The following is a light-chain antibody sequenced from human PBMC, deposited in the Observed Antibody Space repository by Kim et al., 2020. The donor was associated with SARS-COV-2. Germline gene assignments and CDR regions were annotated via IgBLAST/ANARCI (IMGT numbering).Light chain of an antibody. CDR3: NSRDSSGNLLV. V-gene: IGLV3-19*01. J-gene: IGLJ3*02. Sequence: AVGQTVRITCQGDSLRSYYASWYQQKPGQAPVLVIYGKNSRPSGIPGRYSGSSSGNTASLTITGTQAEDEADYYCNSRDSSGNLLVFGGGTQLTVL. CDR2: GKN. CDR1: SLRSYY.